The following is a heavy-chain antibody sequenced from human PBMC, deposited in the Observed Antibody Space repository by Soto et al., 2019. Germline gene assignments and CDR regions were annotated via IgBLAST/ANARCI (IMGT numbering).Heavy chain of an antibody. CDR2: IYHSGST. CDR1: GGSISSGGYS. CDR3: ARGDYGRGFLEWLYPKGFDY. Sequence: QLQLQESGSGLVKPSQTLSLTCAVSGGSISSGGYSWSWIRQPPGKGLEWIGYIYHSGSTYYNPSLKSRVTISVDRSKNQFSLKLSSVTATDTAVYYCARGDYGRGFLEWLYPKGFDYWGQGTLVTVSS. D-gene: IGHD3-3*01. J-gene: IGHJ4*02. V-gene: IGHV4-30-2*01.